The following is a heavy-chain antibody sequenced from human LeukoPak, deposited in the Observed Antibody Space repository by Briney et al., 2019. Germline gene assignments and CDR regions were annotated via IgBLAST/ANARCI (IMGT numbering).Heavy chain of an antibody. CDR3: ARGYYGAVTFDY. V-gene: IGHV4-59*02. D-gene: IGHD3-3*01. CDR1: GGSVSNFY. CDR2: IYHSGST. Sequence: PSETLSRNCIVTGGSVSNFYWSWIRQAPGKDVDGIEYIYHSGSTSYNLSLKSRVTVSVDTSKNQFSLKLTSVTAADTAVYYCARGYYGAVTFDYWGQGTLVTVSS. J-gene: IGHJ4*02.